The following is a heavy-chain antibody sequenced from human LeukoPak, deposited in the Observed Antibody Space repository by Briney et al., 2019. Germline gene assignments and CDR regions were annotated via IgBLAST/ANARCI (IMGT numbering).Heavy chain of an antibody. Sequence: GGSLRLSCAASGFTFSSYGMHWVRQAPGKGLEWVAVISYDGSNKYYTDSVKGRFTIPRDNSKNTLYLQLNSLKPEDTAVYYCAKDTRCGGDCYSVGNYWGQGTLVTVSS. CDR3: AKDTRCGGDCYSVGNY. CDR1: GFTFSSYG. D-gene: IGHD2-21*02. CDR2: ISYDGSNK. J-gene: IGHJ4*02. V-gene: IGHV3-30*18.